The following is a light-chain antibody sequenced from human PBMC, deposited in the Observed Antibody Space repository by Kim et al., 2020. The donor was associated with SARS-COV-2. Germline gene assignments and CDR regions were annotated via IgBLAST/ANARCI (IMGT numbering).Light chain of an antibody. CDR3: CSYAGDYTWV. V-gene: IGLV2-11*01. Sequence: QSALTQPRSVSRSPGQSVTISCTGTSGDVGGYDYVSWYQQHPGKAPKVMISDVSERPSGVPDRFSGSKSGNTASLTISGLQAEDEADYYCCSYAGDYTWVFGGGTKLTVL. CDR1: SGDVGGYDY. CDR2: DVS. J-gene: IGLJ3*02.